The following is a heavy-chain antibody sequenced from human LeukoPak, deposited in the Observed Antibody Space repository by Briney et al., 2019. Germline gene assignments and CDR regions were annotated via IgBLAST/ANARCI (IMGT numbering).Heavy chain of an antibody. CDR3: TTDYVWGSYHPPDY. D-gene: IGHD3-16*02. V-gene: IGHV3-15*01. J-gene: IGHJ4*02. Sequence: PGGSLRLSCAASGFTFSNAWMSWVRQAPGKGLEWVGRIKRKNDGGTIDYAAPVKGRFTISRDDSKNTLYLQMNSLKTEDTAVYYCTTDYVWGSYHPPDYWGQGTLVTVSS. CDR1: GFTFSNAW. CDR2: IKRKNDGGTI.